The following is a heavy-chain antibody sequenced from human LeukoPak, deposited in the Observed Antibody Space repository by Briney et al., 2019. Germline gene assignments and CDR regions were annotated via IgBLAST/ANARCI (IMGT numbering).Heavy chain of an antibody. V-gene: IGHV1-8*03. CDR3: ARGQGYYDSSGYGPIAFDI. CDR2: MNPNSGNT. J-gene: IGHJ3*02. D-gene: IGHD3-22*01. Sequence: ASVKVSCTASGYTFTSYDINWVRQATGQGLEWMGWMNPNSGNTGYAQKFQGRVTITRNTSISTAYMELSSLRSEDTAVYYCARGQGYYDSSGYGPIAFDIWGQGTMVTVSS. CDR1: GYTFTSYD.